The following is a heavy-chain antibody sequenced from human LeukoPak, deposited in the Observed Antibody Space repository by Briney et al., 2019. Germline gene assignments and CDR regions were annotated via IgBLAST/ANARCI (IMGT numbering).Heavy chain of an antibody. V-gene: IGHV5-51*01. CDR2: IYLRDFHI. J-gene: IGHJ5*02. Sequence: GESLKISCKASEYIFSTHWIGWVRQMPGKGLEWMGIIYLRDFHIKYSPSFQGQVTISADKSISTAYLQWSSLKASDTAMYSCARHTYYYDSSGYYYLRYSWFDPWGQGTLVTVSS. CDR3: ARHTYYYDSSGYYYLRYSWFDP. D-gene: IGHD3-22*01. CDR1: EYIFSTHW.